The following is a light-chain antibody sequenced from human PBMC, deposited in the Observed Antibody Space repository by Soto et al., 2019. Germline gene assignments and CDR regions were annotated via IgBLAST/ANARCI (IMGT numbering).Light chain of an antibody. Sequence: EIVLTQSPATLSLSPGARATLSCRASQSVSSYLAWYQQKPGQAPRLLIYDASNRATGIPARFSGSGSGTDFTLTISSLEPEDFAVYYCQQRSNWPPTFGQGTKLEIK. V-gene: IGKV3-11*01. CDR2: DAS. J-gene: IGKJ2*01. CDR3: QQRSNWPPT. CDR1: QSVSSY.